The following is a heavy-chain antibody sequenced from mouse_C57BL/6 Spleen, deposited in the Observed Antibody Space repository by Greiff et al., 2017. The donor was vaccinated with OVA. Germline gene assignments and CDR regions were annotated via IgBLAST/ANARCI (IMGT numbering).Heavy chain of an antibody. CDR3: ARWGTTVGTDY. CDR2: IDPEDGET. D-gene: IGHD1-1*01. J-gene: IGHJ2*01. CDR1: GFNIKDYY. Sequence: EVQLQQSGAELVKPGASVKLSCTASGFNIKDYYMHWVKQRTEQGLEWIGRIDPEDGETKYAPQFQGKATITADTSSNTAYLQLSSLTSEDTAVYYCARWGTTVGTDYWGQGTTLTVSS. V-gene: IGHV14-2*01.